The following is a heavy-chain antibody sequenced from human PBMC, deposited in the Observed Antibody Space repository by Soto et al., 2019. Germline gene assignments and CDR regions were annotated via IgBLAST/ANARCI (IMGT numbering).Heavy chain of an antibody. CDR1: GGSISSSSYY. CDR3: ARGVVRGVMGYYYYMDV. J-gene: IGHJ6*03. V-gene: IGHV4-39*01. CDR2: IYYSGST. Sequence: QLLESGPGLVKPSETLSLTCTVSGGSISSSSYYWGWIRQPPGKGLEWIGSIYYSGSTYYNQSLKSRVTISVDTSKNQFSLELSSVTAADTAVYYCARGVVRGVMGYYYYMDVRGKGTTVTRSS. D-gene: IGHD3-10*01.